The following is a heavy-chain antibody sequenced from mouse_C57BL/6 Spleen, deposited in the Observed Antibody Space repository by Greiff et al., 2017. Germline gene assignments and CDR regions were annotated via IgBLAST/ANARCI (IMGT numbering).Heavy chain of an antibody. CDR3: ARGGSAWFAY. J-gene: IGHJ3*01. V-gene: IGHV1-39*01. Sequence: EVKLLASGPALVQPGASVPIPCTAPGYSFTDYTMNRVTQRNGRSPAWSGVINPNYGHTSYNQKFKGKATLTVYQSSSTDYMQLNSLTSEDSAGYYFARGGSAWFAYWGQGTLVTVSA. CDR2: INPNYGHT. CDR1: GYSFTDYT.